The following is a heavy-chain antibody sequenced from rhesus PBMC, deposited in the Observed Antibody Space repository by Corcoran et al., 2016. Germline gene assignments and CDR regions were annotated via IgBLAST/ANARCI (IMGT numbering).Heavy chain of an antibody. CDR2: IAPSDSDT. V-gene: IGHV5-20*01. J-gene: IGHJ6*01. CDR1: GYSCTRAW. Sequence: EVQLVQSGAEGKRPGVSLKICGKTSGYSCTRAWIRWVGQMPGHGREWMGAIAPSDSDTRYNPSVQGQVTISADKSISTAYLQGSRLKASDTATYYCAKEGGWVQADGLDSWGQGVVVTVSS. D-gene: IGHD5-24*01. CDR3: AKEGGWVQADGLDS.